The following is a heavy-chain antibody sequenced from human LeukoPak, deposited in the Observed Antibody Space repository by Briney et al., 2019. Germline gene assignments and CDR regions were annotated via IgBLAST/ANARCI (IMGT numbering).Heavy chain of an antibody. CDR2: INPNSGGT. CDR3: ARGPPYYYDSSGYEDY. D-gene: IGHD3-22*01. CDR1: GGTFSSYA. Sequence: GASVKVSCKASGGTFSSYAISWVRQAPGQGLEWMGWINPNSGGTNYAQKFQGRVTMTRDTSISTAYMELSRLRSDDTAVYYCARGPPYYYDSSGYEDYWGQGTLVTVSS. V-gene: IGHV1-2*02. J-gene: IGHJ4*02.